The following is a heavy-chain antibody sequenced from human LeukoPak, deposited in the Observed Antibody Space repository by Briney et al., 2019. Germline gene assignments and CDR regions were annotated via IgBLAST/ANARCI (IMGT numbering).Heavy chain of an antibody. Sequence: SETLSLTCTVSAGSISLYNTYYWNWIRQSPGKGLEWIGYIYYSGSTSYNPSLKSRVTISVDTFRNQFSLKLTSVTAADTALYYCARGVYYYDTSGYFGFDPWGQGTLVIVSS. CDR2: IYYSGST. CDR1: AGSISLYNTYY. D-gene: IGHD3-22*01. V-gene: IGHV4-59*01. J-gene: IGHJ5*02. CDR3: ARGVYYYDTSGYFGFDP.